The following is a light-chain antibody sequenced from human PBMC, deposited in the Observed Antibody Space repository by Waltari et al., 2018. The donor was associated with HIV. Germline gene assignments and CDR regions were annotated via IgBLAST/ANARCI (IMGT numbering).Light chain of an antibody. J-gene: IGLJ2*01. CDR3: CSYGGGWIFV. V-gene: IGLV2-11*01. CDR2: DVG. CDR1: ITNVGTDNS. Sequence: QSTLTQPRPVSGSPGKPVTFPCAAPITNVGTDNSASWYHQISGDAPRLILYDVGQRPSGVPVRLSCARSVATDYLTSSGLQAEDEGDVYCCSYGGGWIFVFGGGTRVTVL.